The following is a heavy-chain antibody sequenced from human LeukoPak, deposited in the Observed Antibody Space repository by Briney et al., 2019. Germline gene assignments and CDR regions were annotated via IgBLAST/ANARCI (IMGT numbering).Heavy chain of an antibody. Sequence: SETLSLTCTVSGGPISSYYWSWIRQPAGKGLEWIGRIYTSGSTNYNPSLKSRVTISVDKSKNQFFLKLSSVTAADTAVYYCARGAPGHYDFWSGYSYFDYWGQGTLVTVSS. V-gene: IGHV4-4*07. CDR1: GGPISSYY. D-gene: IGHD3-3*01. CDR3: ARGAPGHYDFWSGYSYFDY. CDR2: IYTSGST. J-gene: IGHJ4*02.